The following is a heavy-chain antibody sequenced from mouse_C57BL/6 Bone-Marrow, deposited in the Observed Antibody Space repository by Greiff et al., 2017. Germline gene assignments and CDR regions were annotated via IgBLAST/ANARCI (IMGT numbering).Heavy chain of an antibody. CDR2: IHPNCGST. D-gene: IGHD2-2*01. V-gene: IGHV1-64*01. Sequence: QVQLQQPGAELVKPGASVKLSCKASGYTFTSSWMHWVKQRPGQGLEWIGMIHPNCGSTSYNEKFKSKATLTVDKSSSTAYMQLSSLTSEDSAVXYCARCWLGGFAYWGQGTLVTVSA. CDR3: ARCWLGGFAY. CDR1: GYTFTSSW. J-gene: IGHJ3*01.